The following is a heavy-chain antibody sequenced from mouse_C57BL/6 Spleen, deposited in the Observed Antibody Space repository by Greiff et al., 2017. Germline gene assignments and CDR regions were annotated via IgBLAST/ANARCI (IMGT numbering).Heavy chain of an antibody. CDR1: GYTFTSYW. J-gene: IGHJ2*01. V-gene: IGHV1-55*01. CDR3: ARRANWDLDY. D-gene: IGHD4-1*01. Sequence: VQLQQPGAELVKPGASVKMSCKASGYTFTSYWITWVKQRPGQGLEWIGAISPGSGSTNYNEKFKSKATLTVDTSSSTAYMQRSSLTSEDSAVXYYARRANWDLDYWGQGTTLTVSS. CDR2: ISPGSGST.